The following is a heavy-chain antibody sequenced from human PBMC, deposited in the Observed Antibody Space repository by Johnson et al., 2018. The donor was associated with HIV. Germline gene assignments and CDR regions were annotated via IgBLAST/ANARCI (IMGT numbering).Heavy chain of an antibody. D-gene: IGHD4-17*01. CDR1: GLSFSNFG. CDR3: ARESTATRGDAFDI. CDR2: ISFDGNLK. Sequence: QVQLVESGGGLIQPGGSLRLSCAASGLSFSNFGIHWVRQAPGKGPEWVAVISFDGNLKKYADSVKGRFTISRDNSKNTLYLQMGSLRAEDMAVYYCARESTATRGDAFDIWGQGTMVTVSS. J-gene: IGHJ3*02. V-gene: IGHV3-30*03.